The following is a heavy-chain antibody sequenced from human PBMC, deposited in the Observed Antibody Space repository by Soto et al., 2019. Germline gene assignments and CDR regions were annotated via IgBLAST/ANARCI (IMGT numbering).Heavy chain of an antibody. V-gene: IGHV1-46*01. D-gene: IGHD6-19*01. CDR3: ARDGRSCWYALCYYYYGMDV. J-gene: IGHJ6*02. CDR1: GYTFTSYY. Sequence: QVQLVQSGAEVKKPGASVKVSCKASGYTFTSYYMHWVRQAPGQGLEWMGIINPSGGSTSYAQKFQGRVTMTRDTSTSTVYMELGSRRSEDTAVYYCARDGRSCWYALCYYYYGMDVWGQGTTVTVSS. CDR2: INPSGGST.